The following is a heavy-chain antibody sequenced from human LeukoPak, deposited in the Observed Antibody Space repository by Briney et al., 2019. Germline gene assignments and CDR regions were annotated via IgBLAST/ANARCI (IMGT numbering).Heavy chain of an antibody. CDR3: ARDSGMVRGTVDY. Sequence: GASVKVSCKSSGYTFTSYYMYWVRQAPAQGLEWMGIINPSGGSTSYAQKFQGRVTKTRDTSTSTVYMELSSLRSEDTAVYYCARDSGMVRGTVDYWGQGTLVTVSS. CDR2: INPSGGST. J-gene: IGHJ4*02. CDR1: GYTFTSYY. D-gene: IGHD3-10*01. V-gene: IGHV1-46*01.